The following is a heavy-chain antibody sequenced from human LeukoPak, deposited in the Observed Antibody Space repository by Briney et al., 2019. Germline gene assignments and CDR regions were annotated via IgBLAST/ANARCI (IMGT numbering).Heavy chain of an antibody. D-gene: IGHD5-24*01. Sequence: GGSLRLSCAASGFTFSSYAMSWVRQAPGKGLEWVSSISSSSSYIYYADSVKGRFTISRDNAKNSLYLQMNSLRAEDTAVYYCARGEEEMATISPVDYWGQGTLVTVSS. J-gene: IGHJ4*02. V-gene: IGHV3-21*01. CDR1: GFTFSSYA. CDR2: ISSSSSYI. CDR3: ARGEEEMATISPVDY.